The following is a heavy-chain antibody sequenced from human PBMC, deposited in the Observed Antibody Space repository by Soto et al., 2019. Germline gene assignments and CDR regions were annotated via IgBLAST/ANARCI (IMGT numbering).Heavy chain of an antibody. CDR3: ARDRDYDSYYYYGMDV. CDR1: GYTYTSYG. D-gene: IGHD3-16*01. CDR2: ISAYNGNT. J-gene: IGHJ6*02. Sequence: QVQLVQSGAEVKKPGASVKVSCKASGYTYTSYGISWVRQAPGQGLEWMGWISAYNGNTNYAQKLQGRVTMTTDTSTSTADMELRSLRSDDTAVYYCARDRDYDSYYYYGMDVWGQRTTVTVSS. V-gene: IGHV1-18*01.